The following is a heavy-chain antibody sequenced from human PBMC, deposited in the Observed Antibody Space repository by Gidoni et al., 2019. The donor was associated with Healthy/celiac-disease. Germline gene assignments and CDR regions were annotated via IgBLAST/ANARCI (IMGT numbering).Heavy chain of an antibody. J-gene: IGHJ4*02. CDR1: GGPISSSSYY. D-gene: IGHD2-2*02. Sequence: QLQLQESSPGLVKPSETLSLTCTVSGGPISSSSYYWGWIRQPPGKGLEWIGSIYYSGSTYYNPSLKSRVTISVDTSKNQFSLKLSSVTAADTAVYYCARHRGIVVVPAAIAYWGQGTLVTVSS. V-gene: IGHV4-39*01. CDR3: ARHRGIVVVPAAIAY. CDR2: IYYSGST.